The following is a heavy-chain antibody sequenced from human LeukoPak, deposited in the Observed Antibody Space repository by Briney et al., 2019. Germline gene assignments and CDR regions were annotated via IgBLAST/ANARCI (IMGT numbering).Heavy chain of an antibody. CDR3: ARELKYCGGDCYFDS. D-gene: IGHD2-21*02. J-gene: IGHJ4*02. V-gene: IGHV3-11*01. CDR1: GFTFSDYC. Sequence: GGSLRLSCAASGFTFSDYCMSWVRQAPGKGLEWVSYISSLGSTIFYADSVKGRFTISRDKAENSLYLQMNSLRAEDTAVYYCARELKYCGGDCYFDSWGQGTLVTVSS. CDR2: ISSLGSTI.